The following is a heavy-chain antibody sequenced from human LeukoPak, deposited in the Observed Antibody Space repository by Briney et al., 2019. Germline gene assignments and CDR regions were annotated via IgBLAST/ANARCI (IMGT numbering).Heavy chain of an antibody. CDR1: GFTFSSYA. J-gene: IGHJ4*02. V-gene: IGHV3-30*04. CDR3: AREGCSGGSCYQLYYFDY. D-gene: IGHD2-15*01. Sequence: GGSLRLSRAASGFTFSSYAMHWVRQAPGKGLEWVAVISYDGSNKYYADSVKGRFTISRDNSKNTLYLQMNSLRAEDTAVYYCAREGCSGGSCYQLYYFDYWGQGTLVTVSS. CDR2: ISYDGSNK.